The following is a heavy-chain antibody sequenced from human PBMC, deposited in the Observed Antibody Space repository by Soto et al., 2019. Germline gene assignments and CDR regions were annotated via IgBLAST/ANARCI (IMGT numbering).Heavy chain of an antibody. CDR1: GYTFINNA. Sequence: ASVKVSCKASGYTFINNAITWVRQAPGQGLEWMGWINTENGNTNYAQNLQGRVILTRDRSTNTAYMELRRLRPEDTATYYCARDSSSGTFDNWGQGALVTVSS. CDR2: INTENGNT. CDR3: ARDSSSGTFDN. J-gene: IGHJ4*02. V-gene: IGHV1-18*04. D-gene: IGHD3-22*01.